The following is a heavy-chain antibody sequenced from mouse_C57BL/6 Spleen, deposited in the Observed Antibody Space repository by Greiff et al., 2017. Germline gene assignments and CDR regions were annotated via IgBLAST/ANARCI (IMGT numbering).Heavy chain of an antibody. CDR2: IFPGSGST. J-gene: IGHJ2*01. CDR3: ARTSSYYFDY. Sequence: VQLQQPGTELVKPGASVKLSCKASGYTFTSYWMHWVKQRPGQGLEWIGWIFPGSGSTYYNEKFKGKATLTVDKSSSTAYMLLSSLTSEDSAVYFCARTSSYYFDYWGQGTTLTVSS. CDR1: GYTFTSYW. V-gene: IGHV1-75*01.